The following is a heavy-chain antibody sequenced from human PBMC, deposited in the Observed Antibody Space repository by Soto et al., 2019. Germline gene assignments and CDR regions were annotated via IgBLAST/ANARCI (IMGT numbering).Heavy chain of an antibody. CDR1: GGSISSSSYY. CDR3: ARHEGGSGYDISSGWPQDY. J-gene: IGHJ4*02. CDR2: IYYSGST. Sequence: SETLSLTCTVSGGSISSSSYYWGWIRQPPGKGLEWIGSIYYSGSTYYNPSLKSRVTISVDTSKNQFSLKLSSVTAADTAVYYCARHEGGSGYDISSGWPQDYWGQGTLVTVSS. V-gene: IGHV4-39*01. D-gene: IGHD5-12*01.